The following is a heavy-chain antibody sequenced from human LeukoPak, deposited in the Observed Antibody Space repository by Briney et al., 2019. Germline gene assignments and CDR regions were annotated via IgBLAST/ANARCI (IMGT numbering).Heavy chain of an antibody. V-gene: IGHV4-34*01. CDR2: INHSGST. D-gene: IGHD3-22*01. Sequence: PSETLSLTCAVYGGSFSGYYWSWIRQPPGKGLEWIGEINHSGSTNYNPSLKSRVTISVDTSKNQFSLKLSSVTAADTAVYYCARGPDYYYGSSGYNYWGQGTLVTVSS. CDR1: GGSFSGYY. J-gene: IGHJ4*02. CDR3: ARGPDYYYGSSGYNY.